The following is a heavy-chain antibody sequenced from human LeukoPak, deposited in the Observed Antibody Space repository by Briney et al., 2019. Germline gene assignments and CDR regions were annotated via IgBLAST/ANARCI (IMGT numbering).Heavy chain of an antibody. CDR2: IYYSGST. Sequence: PSETLSLTCTVSGGSISSGDYYWTWIRQPPGKGLEWIGCIYYSGSTYYNPSLKSRVTISVDTSKNQFSLKLSSVTAADTAVYYCARDVYYYDTSGYYYELDYWGQGTLVTVSS. D-gene: IGHD3-22*01. J-gene: IGHJ4*02. CDR3: ARDVYYYDTSGYYYELDY. CDR1: GGSISSGDYY. V-gene: IGHV4-30-4*01.